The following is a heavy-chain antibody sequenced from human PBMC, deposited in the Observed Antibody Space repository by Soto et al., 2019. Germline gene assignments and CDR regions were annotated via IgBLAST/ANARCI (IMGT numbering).Heavy chain of an antibody. D-gene: IGHD3-3*01. Sequence: ASVKVSCKASGYTFTSYGISWVRQAPGQGLEWMGWISAYNGNTNYAQKLQGRVTMTTDTSTSTAYMELRSLRSDDAAVYYCARDYDFWSGPLKASCAFDIWGQGTMVTVSS. V-gene: IGHV1-18*01. CDR3: ARDYDFWSGPLKASCAFDI. CDR2: ISAYNGNT. J-gene: IGHJ3*02. CDR1: GYTFTSYG.